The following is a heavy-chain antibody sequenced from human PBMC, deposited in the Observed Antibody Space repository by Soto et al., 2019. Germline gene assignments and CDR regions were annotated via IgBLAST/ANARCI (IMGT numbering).Heavy chain of an antibody. D-gene: IGHD2-15*01. CDR1: GYNFTTYW. Sequence: GESLKISCKGSGYNFTTYWIGWVRQMPGKGLEWMGIIYPGDSDTRYSPSFQGQVTISADKSISTAYLQWSSLKASDTAMYYCARHLRIRYCSGGSCVIGYFDYWGQGTLVTVSS. V-gene: IGHV5-51*01. J-gene: IGHJ4*02. CDR2: IYPGDSDT. CDR3: ARHLRIRYCSGGSCVIGYFDY.